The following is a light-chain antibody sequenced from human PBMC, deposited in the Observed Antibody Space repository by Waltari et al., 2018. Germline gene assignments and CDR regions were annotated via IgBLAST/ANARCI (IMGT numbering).Light chain of an antibody. V-gene: IGKV3-20*01. CDR2: GSS. CDR3: QHYVRLPAT. Sequence: EIVLTQSPGSLSSSPGERVTLSCRASQSVSRALAWYQQKPGKAPRLLICGSSNRATGIPYSFSGSEAETDFSLTISRLGPEDFAVYYCQHYVRLPATFGRGTKVEIK. CDR1: QSVSRA. J-gene: IGKJ1*01.